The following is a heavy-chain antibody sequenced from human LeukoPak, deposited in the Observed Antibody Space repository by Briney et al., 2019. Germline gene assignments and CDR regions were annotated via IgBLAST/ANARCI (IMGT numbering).Heavy chain of an antibody. CDR1: GGSISNYY. Sequence: SETLSLTFTVSGGSISNYYWSWIRQPAGKGLEWIGRIYTSGSTDYNPSLKSRVTMSVDTSKNHFSLKLTSVTAADTAVYYCARGPPPDFDYWGQGTLVTVSS. CDR3: ARGPPPDFDY. J-gene: IGHJ4*02. V-gene: IGHV4-4*07. CDR2: IYTSGST.